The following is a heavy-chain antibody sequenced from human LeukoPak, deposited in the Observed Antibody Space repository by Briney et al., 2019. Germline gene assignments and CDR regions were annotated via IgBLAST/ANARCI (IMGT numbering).Heavy chain of an antibody. CDR1: GYTLTELS. V-gene: IGHV1-24*01. CDR2: FDPEDGET. J-gene: IGHJ3*02. Sequence: VASVKVSCKVSGYTLTELSMHWVRQAPGKGLEWMGGFDPEDGETIYAQKFQGRVTMTEDTSTDTAYMELSSLRSDDTAVYYCATDLWSLDRGNLRSFDIWGQGTMVTVSS. CDR3: ATDLWSLDRGNLRSFDI. D-gene: IGHD1-14*01.